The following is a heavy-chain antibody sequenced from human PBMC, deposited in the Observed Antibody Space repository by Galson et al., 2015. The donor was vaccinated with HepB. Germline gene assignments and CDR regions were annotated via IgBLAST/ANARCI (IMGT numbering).Heavy chain of an antibody. V-gene: IGHV3-21*01. CDR2: ISSSSSYI. CDR1: GFTFSSYS. D-gene: IGHD3-3*01. J-gene: IGHJ4*02. Sequence: SLRLSCAASGFTFSSYSMNWVRQAPGKGLEWVSSISSSSSYIYYADSVKGRFTISRDNAKNSLYLQMNSLRAEDTAVYYCARDLMGSNYDFWSGYWAEYFDYWGQGTLVTVSS. CDR3: ARDLMGSNYDFWSGYWAEYFDY.